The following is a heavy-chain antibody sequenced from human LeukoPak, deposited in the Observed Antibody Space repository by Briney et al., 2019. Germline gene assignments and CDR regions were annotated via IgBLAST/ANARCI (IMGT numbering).Heavy chain of an antibody. D-gene: IGHD3-22*01. Sequence: GGSLRLSCAASGFTFSSYAMNWVRQAPGKGLEWVSAISGSGGSTYYADSVKGRFTISRDNSKNTLYLQMNSLRAEDTAVYYCAKGSPSMYYYDSSGYFDYWGQGTLVTVSS. J-gene: IGHJ4*02. CDR2: ISGSGGST. CDR3: AKGSPSMYYYDSSGYFDY. CDR1: GFTFSSYA. V-gene: IGHV3-23*01.